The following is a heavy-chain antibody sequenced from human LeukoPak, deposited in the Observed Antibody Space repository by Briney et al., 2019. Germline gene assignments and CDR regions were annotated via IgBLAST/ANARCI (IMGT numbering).Heavy chain of an antibody. CDR1: GYTFTGYY. J-gene: IGHJ4*02. CDR3: AIMITFGGVIVSDY. D-gene: IGHD3-16*02. CDR2: INPNSGGT. V-gene: IGHV1-2*02. Sequence: ASVKVSCKASGYTFTGYYMHWVRQAPGQGLEWMGWINPNSGGTNYAQKFQGKVTMTRDTSISTAYMELSRLRSDDTAVYYCAIMITFGGVIVSDYWGQGTLVTVSS.